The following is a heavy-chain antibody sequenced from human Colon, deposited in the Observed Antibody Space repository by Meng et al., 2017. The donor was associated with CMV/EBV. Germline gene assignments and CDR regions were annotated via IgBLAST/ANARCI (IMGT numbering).Heavy chain of an antibody. V-gene: IGHV4-61*08. J-gene: IGHJ4*02. Sequence: QGQLQESGPGPVKPSETLSLTCIVSGVSVTSGAYHWSWIRQSPGKGLEWIGYIYDTGITIYNPSLKSRVTIFLETSKNQFSLNLNSMTTADTAVYYCAKSRSSTPGIVDDWGQGTLVTVSS. CDR2: IYDTGIT. CDR1: GVSVTSGAYH. D-gene: IGHD2/OR15-2a*01. CDR3: AKSRSSTPGIVDD.